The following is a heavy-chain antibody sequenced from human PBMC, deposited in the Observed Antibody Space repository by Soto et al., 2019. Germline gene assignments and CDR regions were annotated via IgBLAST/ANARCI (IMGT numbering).Heavy chain of an antibody. CDR3: ARSSSIAVYYYYMDV. Sequence: SETLSLTCAVYGGSFSGYYWSWIRQPPGKGLEWIGEINHSGSTNYNPSLKSRVTISVDTSKNQFSLKLSSVTAADTAVYYCARSSSIAVYYYYMDVWGKGTTVTVSS. CDR2: INHSGST. J-gene: IGHJ6*03. CDR1: GGSFSGYY. D-gene: IGHD6-6*01. V-gene: IGHV4-34*01.